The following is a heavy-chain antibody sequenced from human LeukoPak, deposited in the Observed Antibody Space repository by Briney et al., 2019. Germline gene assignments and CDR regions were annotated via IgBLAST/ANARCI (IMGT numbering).Heavy chain of an antibody. D-gene: IGHD6-13*01. Sequence: GASVKVSCKASGYTFTSYDINWVRQATGQGLEWMGWMNPNSGNTGYAQKFQGRVTMTRNTSISTAYMELSSLRSEDTAVYYCARDRRDSSSWDYWGQGTLVTVSS. V-gene: IGHV1-8*01. J-gene: IGHJ4*02. CDR1: GYTFTSYD. CDR2: MNPNSGNT. CDR3: ARDRRDSSSWDY.